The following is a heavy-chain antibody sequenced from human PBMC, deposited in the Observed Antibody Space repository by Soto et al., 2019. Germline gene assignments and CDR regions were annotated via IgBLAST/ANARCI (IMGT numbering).Heavy chain of an antibody. CDR2: IFPSDSDT. Sequence: GESLKISRRTSGYRFTSYWIAWVRQMPGKGLEWMGIIFPSDSDTRYSPSFQGQVTISADRSTSTVFLQWASLKASDTAVYFCARKDNSGHLDLFALWGQRSLVTVSS. CDR3: ARKDNSGHLDLFAL. D-gene: IGHD4-4*01. CDR1: GYRFTSYW. J-gene: IGHJ1*01. V-gene: IGHV5-51*01.